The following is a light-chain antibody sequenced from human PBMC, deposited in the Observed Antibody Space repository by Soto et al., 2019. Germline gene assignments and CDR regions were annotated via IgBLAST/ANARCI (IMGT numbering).Light chain of an antibody. Sequence: DIQMTQSPSTLSASVGDRVTITCRASQSISSWLAWYQQKPGKAPKLLIYKASSLESGVPSRFSGSGSGTELTLSISSLHHVDFSNYYRQKTNSYFGGGTKVEIK. V-gene: IGKV1-5*03. J-gene: IGKJ4*01. CDR3: QKTNSY. CDR1: QSISSW. CDR2: KAS.